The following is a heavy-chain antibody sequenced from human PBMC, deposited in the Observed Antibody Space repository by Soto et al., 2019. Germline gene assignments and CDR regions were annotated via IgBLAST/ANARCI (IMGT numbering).Heavy chain of an antibody. CDR2: IDPSDSYT. CDR1: GYSFTSYW. V-gene: IGHV5-10-1*01. CDR3: ARSDIAARDFDY. D-gene: IGHD6-6*01. Sequence: GESLKISCKGSGYSFTSYWISWVRQMPGKGLEWMGRIDPSDSYTNYSPSFQGHVTISADKSISTAYLQWSSLKASDTAMYYCARSDIAARDFDYWGQGTLVTVSS. J-gene: IGHJ4*02.